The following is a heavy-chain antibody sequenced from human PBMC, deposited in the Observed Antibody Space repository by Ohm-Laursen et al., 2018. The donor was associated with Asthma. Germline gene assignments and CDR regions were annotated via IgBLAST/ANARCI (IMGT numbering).Heavy chain of an antibody. V-gene: IGHV3-9*01. CDR3: ARDYGQITIFGVVSLTLDY. CDR1: GFTFDDYA. J-gene: IGHJ4*02. Sequence: SLRLSCSASGFTFDDYAMHWVRQAPGKGLEWVSGISWNSGSIGYADSVKGRFTISRDNSKNTLYLQMNSLRAEDTAVYYCARDYGQITIFGVVSLTLDYWGQGTLVTVSS. D-gene: IGHD3-3*01. CDR2: ISWNSGSI.